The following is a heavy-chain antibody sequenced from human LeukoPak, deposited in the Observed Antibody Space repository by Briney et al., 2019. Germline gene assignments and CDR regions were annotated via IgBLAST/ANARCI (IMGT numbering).Heavy chain of an antibody. V-gene: IGHV3-21*04. J-gene: IGHJ4*02. D-gene: IGHD3-22*01. CDR1: GFSFSTYT. Sequence: GGSLRLSCAASGFSFSTYTVNWVRQAPGEGLEWVSSISSSSTSIYYADSVKGRFTISRDNAKNSLYLQMNSLRAEDTAVYYCSRITMIVVVIDHWGQGTLVTVSS. CDR3: SRITMIVVVIDH. CDR2: ISSSSTSI.